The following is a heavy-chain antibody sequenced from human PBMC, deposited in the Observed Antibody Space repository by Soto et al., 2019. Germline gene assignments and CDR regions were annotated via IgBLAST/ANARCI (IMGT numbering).Heavy chain of an antibody. D-gene: IGHD2-2*01. CDR1: GYTFTSNG. CDR2: ISANSGNT. Sequence: ASVKVSCKASGYTFTSNGISWVRQAPGQGLEWMGWISANSGNTNYAQKLQGRVIMTTETSTTTAYMELRSLRSDDTAVYYCATGDIILVPPPTDGAEYFQHWGQGTLVTVSS. CDR3: ATGDIILVPPPTDGAEYFQH. J-gene: IGHJ1*01. V-gene: IGHV1-18*01.